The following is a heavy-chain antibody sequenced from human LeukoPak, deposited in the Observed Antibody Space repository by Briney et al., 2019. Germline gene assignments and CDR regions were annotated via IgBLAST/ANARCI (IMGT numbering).Heavy chain of an antibody. CDR2: INAGNGNT. CDR1: GYTFTSYA. D-gene: IGHD6-19*01. Sequence: GASVTVSCKASGYTFTSYAMHWVRQAPGQRLEWMGWINAGNGNTKYSQKFQGRVTITRDTSASTAYMELSSLRSEHAAVYYCARLKYSSGWDFDYWGQGTLVTVSS. V-gene: IGHV1-3*01. CDR3: ARLKYSSGWDFDY. J-gene: IGHJ4*02.